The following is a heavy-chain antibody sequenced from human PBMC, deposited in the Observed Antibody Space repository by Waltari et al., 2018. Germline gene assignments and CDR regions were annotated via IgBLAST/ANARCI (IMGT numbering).Heavy chain of an antibody. V-gene: IGHV4-4*02. Sequence: QLQLQESGPGLVKPSGTLSLIRAVSGDSMSTSYYWRWVRQPPGKGLEWIGQVRGDGKTNYNPSFASRVTMSLDTSTYHFALKLTSATAADTALYYCARDRGRGLYLDTWGQGTLV. CDR1: GDSMSTSYY. CDR2: VRGDGKT. D-gene: IGHD1-1*01. CDR3: ARDRGRGLYLDT. J-gene: IGHJ4*02.